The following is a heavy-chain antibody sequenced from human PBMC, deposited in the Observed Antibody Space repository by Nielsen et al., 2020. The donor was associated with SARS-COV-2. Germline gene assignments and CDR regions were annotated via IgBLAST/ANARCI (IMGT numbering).Heavy chain of an antibody. J-gene: IGHJ4*02. Sequence: GGSLRLSCAASGFTFDDYAMHWVRQAPGKGLEWVSGISWNSGSIGYADSVKGRFTISRDNAKNSLYLQMNSLRAEDTALYYCAEERGYWGQGTLVTVSS. V-gene: IGHV3-9*01. CDR1: GFTFDDYA. CDR2: ISWNSGSI. CDR3: AEERGY.